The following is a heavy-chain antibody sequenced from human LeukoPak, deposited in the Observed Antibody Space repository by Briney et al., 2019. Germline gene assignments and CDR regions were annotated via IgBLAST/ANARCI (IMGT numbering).Heavy chain of an antibody. CDR1: GFTFSTYW. V-gene: IGHV3-7*01. Sequence: GGSLRLSCVASGFTFSTYWMSRVRQAPGKGLEWVANIKQDGGEIYYADSVRGRFTTSRDNARNSVYLQMNSLRAEDTAVFYCARAKPNDYSNPLDPWGQGALVTVSS. D-gene: IGHD4-11*01. J-gene: IGHJ5*02. CDR2: IKQDGGEI. CDR3: ARAKPNDYSNPLDP.